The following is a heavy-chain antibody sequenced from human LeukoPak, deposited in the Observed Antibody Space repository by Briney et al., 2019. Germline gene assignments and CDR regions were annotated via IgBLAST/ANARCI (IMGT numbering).Heavy chain of an antibody. V-gene: IGHV4-59*01. D-gene: IGHD4-17*01. CDR1: GGSMSGDY. CDR3: ARADYGDYDGFDY. J-gene: IGHJ4*02. CDR2: VYYRGTT. Sequence: PSETLSLTCSVSGGSMSGDYWNWIRQSPGDRLEWIGYVYYRGTTNYNPSLKSRVTISVDTSKNQFSLKLSSVTAADTAVYSCARADYGDYDGFDYWGQGTLVTVSS.